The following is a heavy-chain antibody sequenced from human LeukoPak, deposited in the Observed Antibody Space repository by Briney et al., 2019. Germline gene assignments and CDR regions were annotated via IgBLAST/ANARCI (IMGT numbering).Heavy chain of an antibody. CDR2: ISAYNGNT. CDR1: GYTFTSYG. D-gene: IGHD3-16*02. V-gene: IGHV1-18*04. J-gene: IGHJ4*02. Sequence: ASVKVSCTASGYTFTSYGISWVRQAPGQGLEWMGWISAYNGNTNYAQKLQGRVTMTTDTSTSTAYMELRSLRSDDTAVYYCARGGMITFGGVIADFDYWGQGTLVTVSS. CDR3: ARGGMITFGGVIADFDY.